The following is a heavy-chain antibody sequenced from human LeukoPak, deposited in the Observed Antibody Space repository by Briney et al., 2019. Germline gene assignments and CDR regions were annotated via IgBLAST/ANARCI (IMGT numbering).Heavy chain of an antibody. CDR3: SRGLSDVY. Sequence: PSETLSLTCGVYGGSFSGYYWTWIRQPPGKGLEWIGEINHSGITNYNPSLKSRVTISIDTSKSQFSLKLNSVTAADTAVYYRSRGLSDVYWGQGTLVTVSS. CDR1: GGSFSGYY. J-gene: IGHJ4*02. V-gene: IGHV4-34*01. CDR2: INHSGIT.